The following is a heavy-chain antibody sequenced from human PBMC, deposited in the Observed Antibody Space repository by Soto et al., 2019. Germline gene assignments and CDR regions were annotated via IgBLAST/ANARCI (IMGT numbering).Heavy chain of an antibody. Sequence: GASVKVFCKGSGYDFTTYGITWVRQAPGQGLEWMAWISAHNGNTNYAPNLQGRVTVTRDTSTSTAYIELRSLRSDDTAVYYCARGRYGDYWGQGALVTVSS. CDR2: ISAHNGNT. CDR1: GYDFTTYG. V-gene: IGHV1-18*01. D-gene: IGHD1-1*01. CDR3: ARGRYGDY. J-gene: IGHJ4*02.